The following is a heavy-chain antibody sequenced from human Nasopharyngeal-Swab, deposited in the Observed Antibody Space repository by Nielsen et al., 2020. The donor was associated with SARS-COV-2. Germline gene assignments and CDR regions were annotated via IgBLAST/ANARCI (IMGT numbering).Heavy chain of an antibody. V-gene: IGHV3-7*01. D-gene: IGHD1-26*01. J-gene: IGHJ3*02. CDR3: ARDGLVGATTGFDI. CDR2: IKQDGSEK. Sequence: GGQAPGDGLEWVANIKQDGSEKYYVDSVKGRFTISRDNAKNSLYLQMNSLRAEDTAVYYCARDGLVGATTGFDIWGQGTMVTVSS.